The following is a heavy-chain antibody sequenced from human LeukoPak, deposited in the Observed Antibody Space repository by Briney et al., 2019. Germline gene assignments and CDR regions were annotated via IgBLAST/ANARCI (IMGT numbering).Heavy chain of an antibody. V-gene: IGHV3-48*01. CDR1: GFTFSSYS. Sequence: SGGSLRLSCAASGFTFSSYSMNWVRQAPGKGLEWVSYISSGSSTIYYADSVKGRFTISRDNAKNSLYLQMNSLKAKDTAVYYCARAGCSSTSCYWWFDPWGQGTLVTVSS. CDR3: ARAGCSSTSCYWWFDP. J-gene: IGHJ5*02. CDR2: ISSGSSTI. D-gene: IGHD2-2*01.